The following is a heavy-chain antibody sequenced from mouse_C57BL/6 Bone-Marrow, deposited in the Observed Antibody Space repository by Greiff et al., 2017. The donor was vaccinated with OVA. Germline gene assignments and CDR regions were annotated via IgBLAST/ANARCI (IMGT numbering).Heavy chain of an antibody. Sequence: EVQRVESGPGLAKPSQTLSLTCSVTGYSITSDYWNWIRKFPGNKLEYMGYISYSGSTYYNPSLKSRISIIRDTSKNQYYLQLNSVTTEDTATYYCARSGTGTGDLYYFDYWGQGTTLTVSS. J-gene: IGHJ2*01. CDR1: GYSITSDY. V-gene: IGHV3-8*01. CDR2: ISYSGST. D-gene: IGHD4-1*01. CDR3: ARSGTGTGDLYYFDY.